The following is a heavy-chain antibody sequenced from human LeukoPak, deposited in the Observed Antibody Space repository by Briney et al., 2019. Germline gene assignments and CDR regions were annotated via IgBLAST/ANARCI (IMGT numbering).Heavy chain of an antibody. CDR3: ARGWYSSSWYEALGWFDP. J-gene: IGHJ5*02. V-gene: IGHV4-39*01. D-gene: IGHD6-13*01. Sequence: SETLSLTCTVSGGSISSSSYYWGWIRQPPGKGLEWIGSIYYSGSTYYNPSLKSRVTISVDTSKNQFSLKLSSVTAADTAVYYCARGWYSSSWYEALGWFDPWGQGTLVTVSS. CDR2: IYYSGST. CDR1: GGSISSSSYY.